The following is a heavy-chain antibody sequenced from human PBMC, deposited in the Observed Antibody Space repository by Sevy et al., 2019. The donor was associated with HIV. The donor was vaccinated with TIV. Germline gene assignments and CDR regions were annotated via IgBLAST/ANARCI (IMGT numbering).Heavy chain of an antibody. V-gene: IGHV3-23*01. Sequence: GGSLRLSCAASGFTFSSYAMSWVRQAPGKGLEWVSAISGSGGSTYYADSVKGRFTISRDNSKNTLYLQMNSLRAEDTAVYYCAKMYYDFWSGASGVFDYLGQGTLVTVSS. CDR3: AKMYYDFWSGASGVFDY. D-gene: IGHD3-3*01. CDR1: GFTFSSYA. J-gene: IGHJ4*02. CDR2: ISGSGGST.